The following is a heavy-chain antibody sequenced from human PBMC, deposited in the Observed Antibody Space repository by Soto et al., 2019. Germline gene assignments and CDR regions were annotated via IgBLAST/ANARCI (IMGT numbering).Heavy chain of an antibody. V-gene: IGHV3-23*01. D-gene: IGHD2-2*01. CDR2: ISGSGGST. J-gene: IGHJ6*03. CDR3: AKYLNVVVPAAYYYYYYYMDV. Sequence: GGSLRLSCAASGFTFSSYAMSWVRQAPGKGLEWVSAISGSGGSTYYADSVKGRFTISRDNSKNTLYLQMNSLRAEDTAVYYCAKYLNVVVPAAYYYYYYYMDVWGKGTTVTVSS. CDR1: GFTFSSYA.